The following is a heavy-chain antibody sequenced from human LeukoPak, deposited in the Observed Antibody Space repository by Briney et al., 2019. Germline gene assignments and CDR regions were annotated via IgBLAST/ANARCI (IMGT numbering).Heavy chain of an antibody. CDR3: ATRAEGYYYGSGSYYGMDV. D-gene: IGHD3-10*01. CDR1: GFTVSSNY. V-gene: IGHV3-66*01. Sequence: EGSLRLSCAASGFTVSSNYMSWVRQAPGKGLEWVSLIYSDGTTYYADSVKGRFTTSRDNSKNTLYLQMDSLRAEDTAVYFCATRAEGYYYGSGSYYGMDVWGQGTTVTVSS. J-gene: IGHJ6*02. CDR2: IYSDGTT.